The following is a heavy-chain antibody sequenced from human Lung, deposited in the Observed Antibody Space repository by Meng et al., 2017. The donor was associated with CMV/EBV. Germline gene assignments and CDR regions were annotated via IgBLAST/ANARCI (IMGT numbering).Heavy chain of an antibody. Sequence: VQLAQAGAEVKRPGASVKVSCKASGYTFSSYGFTWVRQAPGQGLEWLGWISTYNDNPKYAQKVQGRVTMTADTSTSTAYMELRSLTSDDTAVYYCARDLWPHIVVVTAPSEFWGQGTLVTVSS. CDR3: ARDLWPHIVVVTAPSEF. CDR1: GYTFSSYG. V-gene: IGHV1-18*01. D-gene: IGHD2-21*02. CDR2: ISTYNDNP. J-gene: IGHJ4*02.